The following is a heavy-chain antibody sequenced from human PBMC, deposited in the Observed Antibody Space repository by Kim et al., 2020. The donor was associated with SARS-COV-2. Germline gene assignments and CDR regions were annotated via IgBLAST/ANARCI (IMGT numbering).Heavy chain of an antibody. Sequence: ASVKVSCKVSGYTLSELAMYWVRQAPGKGLEWMGSFDPQDDEPMYAQKFQGRVTMTEDTSTDTAYMEVRSLRSEDTAVYHGATGGPWNSHFEYWGQGTLV. CDR2: FDPQDDEP. CDR3: ATGGPWNSHFEY. CDR1: GYTLSELA. J-gene: IGHJ4*02. D-gene: IGHD1-1*01. V-gene: IGHV1-24*01.